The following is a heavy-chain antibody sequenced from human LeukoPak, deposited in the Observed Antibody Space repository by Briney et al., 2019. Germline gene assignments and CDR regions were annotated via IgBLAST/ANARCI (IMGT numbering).Heavy chain of an antibody. V-gene: IGHV3-33*08. CDR2: IWYDGSNK. CDR1: GFTFSSYA. Sequence: GGSLRLSCAASGFTFSSYAMHWVRQAPGKGLEWVAVIWYDGSNKYYADSVKGRFTISRDNSKNTLYLQMNSLRAEDTAVYYCARDGAASLITMIVVYYFDYWGQGTLVTVSS. CDR3: ARDGAASLITMIVVYYFDY. D-gene: IGHD3-22*01. J-gene: IGHJ4*02.